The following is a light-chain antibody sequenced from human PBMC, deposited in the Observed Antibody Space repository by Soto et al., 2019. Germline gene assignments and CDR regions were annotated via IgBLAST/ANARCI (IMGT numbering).Light chain of an antibody. CDR3: QQYNNWQGT. V-gene: IGKV3-15*01. Sequence: IVMTQSPATLSVSPWERATLSCRASQSVSSNLAWYQQKPGQAPRLLIYGASTRATGIPARFSGSGSGTEFTLTISSLQSEDFAVYYCQQYNNWQGTFGQGTKVDIK. CDR2: GAS. J-gene: IGKJ1*01. CDR1: QSVSSN.